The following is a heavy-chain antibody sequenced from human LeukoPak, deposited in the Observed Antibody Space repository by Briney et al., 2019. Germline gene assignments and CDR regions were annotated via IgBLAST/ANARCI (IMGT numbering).Heavy chain of an antibody. CDR1: GYTFTSYG. J-gene: IGHJ3*02. CDR3: ARDRAIVVATNAFDI. V-gene: IGHV1-18*01. D-gene: IGHD3-22*01. Sequence: ASVKVSCKASGYTFTSYGISWVRQAPGQGLEWMGWISAYNGNTNYAQKLQGRVTMTTDTSTSTAYMELRSLRSDDTAAYYCARDRAIVVATNAFDIWGQGTMVTVSS. CDR2: ISAYNGNT.